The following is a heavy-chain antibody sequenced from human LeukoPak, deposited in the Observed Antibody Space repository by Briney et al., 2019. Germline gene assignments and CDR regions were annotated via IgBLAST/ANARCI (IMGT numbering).Heavy chain of an antibody. V-gene: IGHV1-2*02. CDR3: ARDASNHYYGSGSYYLGSGMDV. CDR1: GYTFTGYY. J-gene: IGHJ6*02. D-gene: IGHD3-10*01. Sequence: ASVKVSCKASGYTFTGYYMHWVRQAPGQGLEWMGWINPNSGGTNCAQKFQGRVTMTRDTSISTAYMELSRLRSDDTAVYYCARDASNHYYGSGSYYLGSGMDVWGQGTTVTVSS. CDR2: INPNSGGT.